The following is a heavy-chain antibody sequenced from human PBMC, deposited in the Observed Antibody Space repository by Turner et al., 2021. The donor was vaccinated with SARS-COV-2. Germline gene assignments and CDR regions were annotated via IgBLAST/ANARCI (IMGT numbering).Heavy chain of an antibody. CDR3: ASMDYGGDAGHAFDI. Sequence: QVQLVQSGAEVKKPGSSVKVSCKVSGGTFSSYSINWVRQAPGQGLEWMGGIIPIYDTTTYAQRFRGRVTITADESTGTAYMELTRLISGDTAIYFCASMDYGGDAGHAFDIWAQGTWVTVSS. CDR2: IIPIYDTT. D-gene: IGHD4-17*01. J-gene: IGHJ3*02. V-gene: IGHV1-69*01. CDR1: GGTFSSYS.